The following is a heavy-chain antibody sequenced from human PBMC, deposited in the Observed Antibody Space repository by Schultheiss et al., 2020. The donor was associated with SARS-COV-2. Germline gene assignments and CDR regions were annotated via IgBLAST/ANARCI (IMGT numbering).Heavy chain of an antibody. J-gene: IGHJ4*02. V-gene: IGHV3-21*01. CDR1: GFTFSSYA. D-gene: IGHD6-13*01. CDR3: ARVGIAVAASDY. Sequence: GGSLRLSCAASGFTFSSYAMSWVRQAPGEGLEWVSSISSSSSYIYYADSVKGRFTISRDNAKNSLYLQMNSLRAEDTAVYYCARVGIAVAASDYWGQGTLVTVSS. CDR2: ISSSSSYI.